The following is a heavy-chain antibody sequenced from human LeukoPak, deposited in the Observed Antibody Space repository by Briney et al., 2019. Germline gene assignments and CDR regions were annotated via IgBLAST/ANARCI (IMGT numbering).Heavy chain of an antibody. J-gene: IGHJ4*02. CDR1: GFTFSSYW. Sequence: GGSLRLSCAASGFTFSSYWMSWVRQAPGKGLEWVANIKQDGSEKYYVDSVKGRFTISRDNAKNSLYLQMNSLRAEDTAVYYCAKVKVPGEHYDSSGPYDYWGQGTLVTVSS. D-gene: IGHD3-22*01. CDR2: IKQDGSEK. V-gene: IGHV3-7*01. CDR3: AKVKVPGEHYDSSGPYDY.